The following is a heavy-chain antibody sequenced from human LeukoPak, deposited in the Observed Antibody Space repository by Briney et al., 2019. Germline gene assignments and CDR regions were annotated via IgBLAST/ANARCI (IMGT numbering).Heavy chain of an antibody. J-gene: IGHJ4*02. CDR1: GYTFTDYY. Sequence: GASVKVSCKASGYTFTDYYMHWVRQAPGQGLEWMGWINPNSGDTNYAPKFQGRVTMTRDTSIRTAHMEVRRLRYDDTAVYYCARDGEGYYYGSGLFDYWGQGTLVTVSS. CDR2: INPNSGDT. D-gene: IGHD3-10*01. V-gene: IGHV1-2*02. CDR3: ARDGEGYYYGSGLFDY.